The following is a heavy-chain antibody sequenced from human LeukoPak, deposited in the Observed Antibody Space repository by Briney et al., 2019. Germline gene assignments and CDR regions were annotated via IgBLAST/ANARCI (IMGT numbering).Heavy chain of an antibody. CDR2: IWYDGSNK. Sequence: GGSLRLSCAACGFTFSSYGMHWVRQAPGKGLEWVAVIWYDGSNKYYADSVKGRFTISRDNSKNTLYLQMNSLRAEDTAVYYCARDTGYSSSWYEKDWGQGTLVTVSS. J-gene: IGHJ4*02. D-gene: IGHD6-13*01. CDR1: GFTFSSYG. CDR3: ARDTGYSSSWYEKD. V-gene: IGHV3-33*01.